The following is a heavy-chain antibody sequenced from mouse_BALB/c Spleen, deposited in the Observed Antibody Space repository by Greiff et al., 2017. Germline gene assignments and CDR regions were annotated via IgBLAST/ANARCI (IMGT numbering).Heavy chain of an antibody. J-gene: IGHJ4*01. V-gene: IGHV1-5*01. D-gene: IGHD1-1*01. CDR1: GYTFTSYW. CDR3: ARGDYYGSSPYAMDY. CDR2: IYPGNSDT. Sequence: EVQLVESGTVLARPGASVKMSCKASGYTFTSYWMHWVKQRPGQGLEWIGAIYPGNSDTSYNQKFKGKAKLTAVTSTSTAYMELSSLTNEDSAVYYCARGDYYGSSPYAMDYWGQGTSVTVSS.